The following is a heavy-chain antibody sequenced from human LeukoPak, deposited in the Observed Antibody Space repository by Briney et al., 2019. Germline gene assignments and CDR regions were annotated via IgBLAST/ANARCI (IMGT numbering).Heavy chain of an antibody. CDR1: GYTFTSYY. CDR3: ATATCMLSFDY. CDR2: INPNIGGT. Sequence: GASLKLSCTASGYTFTSYYFNWVRQAPGQGLEWISWINPNIGGTNYAQTFKGRFTITRDTAISTAYLELSSLRSEDTAVYYCATATCMLSFDYWGQGSLVAVSS. D-gene: IGHD2-8*01. J-gene: IGHJ4*02. V-gene: IGHV1-2*02.